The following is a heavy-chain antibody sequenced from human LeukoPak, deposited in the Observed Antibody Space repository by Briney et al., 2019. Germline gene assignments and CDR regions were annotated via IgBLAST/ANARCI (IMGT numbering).Heavy chain of an antibody. V-gene: IGHV3-30-3*01. D-gene: IGHD3-10*01. CDR2: ISYDGSNK. Sequence: GRPLRLSCAASGFTFSSYAMHWVRQAPGKGLEWVAVISYDGSNKYYADSVKGRFTISRDNSKNTLYLQMNSLRAEDTAVYYCARDHYGSGDSYYYGMDVWGQGTTVTVSS. J-gene: IGHJ6*02. CDR3: ARDHYGSGDSYYYGMDV. CDR1: GFTFSSYA.